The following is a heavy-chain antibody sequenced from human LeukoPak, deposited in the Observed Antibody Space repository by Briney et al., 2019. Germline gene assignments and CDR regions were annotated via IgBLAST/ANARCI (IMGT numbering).Heavy chain of an antibody. D-gene: IGHD6-13*01. J-gene: IGHJ2*01. Sequence: SETLSLTCTVSGGSISSSSYYWGWIRQPPGKGLEWIGSIYYSGSTYYNPSLKSRVTISVDTSKNQFSLKLSSVTAADTAVYYCARRPSSWAYWYFDPWGRGTLVTVSS. CDR1: GGSISSSSYY. CDR2: IYYSGST. V-gene: IGHV4-39*01. CDR3: ARRPSSWAYWYFDP.